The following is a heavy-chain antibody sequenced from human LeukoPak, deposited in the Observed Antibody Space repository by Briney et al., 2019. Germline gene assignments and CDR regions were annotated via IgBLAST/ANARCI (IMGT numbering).Heavy chain of an antibody. D-gene: IGHD2/OR15-2a*01. J-gene: IGHJ6*03. CDR1: GFTFSSYG. CDR3: TKAADQYYYSYFYYMDV. Sequence: GGSLRLSCAASGFTFSSYGMHWVRQAPGKGLEWVAVISYDGSSKDYADSVKGRFTISRDNSKNTLYLQMNSLTVEDTAVYYCTKAADQYYYSYFYYMDVWGKGTTVTVSS. V-gene: IGHV3-30*18. CDR2: ISYDGSSK.